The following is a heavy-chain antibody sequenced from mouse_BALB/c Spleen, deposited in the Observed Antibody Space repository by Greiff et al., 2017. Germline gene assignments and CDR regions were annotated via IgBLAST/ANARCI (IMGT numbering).Heavy chain of an antibody. CDR3: ARYGSSYAAMDY. Sequence: QVHVKQSGAELARPGASVKLSCKASGYTFTSYWMQWVKQRPGQGLEWIGAIYPGDGDTRYTQKFKGKATLTADKSSSTAYMQLSSLASEDSAVYYCARYGSSYAAMDYWGQGTSVTVSS. V-gene: IGHV1-87*01. D-gene: IGHD1-1*01. CDR2: IYPGDGDT. J-gene: IGHJ4*01. CDR1: GYTFTSYW.